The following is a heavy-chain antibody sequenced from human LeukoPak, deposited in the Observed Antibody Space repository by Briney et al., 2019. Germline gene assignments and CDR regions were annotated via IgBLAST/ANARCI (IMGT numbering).Heavy chain of an antibody. D-gene: IGHD1-26*01. CDR1: GFTFSSYG. CDR3: AKNRGRGSYLGFDY. Sequence: QAGGTLRLSCAASGFTFSSYGMSWVRQAPGKGLEWVSAISGSGGSTYYADSVKGRFTISRDNSKNTLYLQMNSLRAEDTAVYYCAKNRGRGSYLGFDYWGQGTLVTVSS. J-gene: IGHJ4*02. CDR2: ISGSGGST. V-gene: IGHV3-23*01.